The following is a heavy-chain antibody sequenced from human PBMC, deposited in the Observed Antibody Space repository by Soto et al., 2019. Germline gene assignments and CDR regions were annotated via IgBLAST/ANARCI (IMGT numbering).Heavy chain of an antibody. J-gene: IGHJ5*02. CDR1: GFTFSSYS. V-gene: IGHV3-21*01. Sequence: GGSLRLSCAASGFTFSSYSMNWVRQAPGKGLEWVSSISSSSSYIYYADSVKGRFTISRDNAKNSLYLQMNSLRAEDTAVYYCARSELVVVVPAAIGWFDPWGQETLVTVSS. CDR2: ISSSSSYI. CDR3: ARSELVVVVPAAIGWFDP. D-gene: IGHD2-2*02.